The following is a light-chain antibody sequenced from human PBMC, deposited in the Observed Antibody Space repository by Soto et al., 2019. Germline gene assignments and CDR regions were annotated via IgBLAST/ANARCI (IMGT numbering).Light chain of an antibody. J-gene: IGKJ4*01. CDR3: QQYGSSPPLT. V-gene: IGKV3-20*01. CDR2: GAS. Sequence: EIVLTQSPGTLSLSPGERATLSCRASQSVSSNYLAWYQQKPGQAPRLLIYGASSRATGIPDRFSGSGSGTDFTLTISRLETEDFAVYSCQQYGSSPPLTFGGGTKVEIK. CDR1: QSVSSNY.